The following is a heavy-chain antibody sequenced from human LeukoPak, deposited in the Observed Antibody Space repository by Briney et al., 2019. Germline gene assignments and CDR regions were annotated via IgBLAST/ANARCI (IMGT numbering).Heavy chain of an antibody. V-gene: IGHV1-69*05. CDR2: IIAIFGTA. J-gene: IGHJ5*02. Sequence: ASVKVSCKASGGTFSSYAISWVRQAPGHGLEWMGGIIAIFGTANYAQKFQGRVTTTTDESTGTAYTEHSSMRSEDTTVYYCARDLSSYYLNWSDPWGQGTLVTASS. D-gene: IGHD3-22*01. CDR1: GGTFSSYA. CDR3: ARDLSSYYLNWSDP.